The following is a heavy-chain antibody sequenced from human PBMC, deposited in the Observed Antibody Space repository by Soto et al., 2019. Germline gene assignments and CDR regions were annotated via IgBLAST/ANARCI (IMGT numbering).Heavy chain of an antibody. CDR1: GGTFSSYA. J-gene: IGHJ4*02. CDR3: ARVLSDYYDSSGYYYYFDY. D-gene: IGHD3-22*01. Sequence: GASVKVSCKASGGTFSSYAISWVRQAPGQGLEWMGGIIPIFGTANYAQKFQGRVTITADESTSTAYMELSSLRSEDTAVYYCARVLSDYYDSSGYYYYFDYWGQGTLVTVSS. V-gene: IGHV1-69*13. CDR2: IIPIFGTA.